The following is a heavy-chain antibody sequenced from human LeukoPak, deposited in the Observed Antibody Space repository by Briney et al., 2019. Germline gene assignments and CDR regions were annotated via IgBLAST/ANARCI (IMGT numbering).Heavy chain of an antibody. CDR1: GDSVSSNSVA. CDR3: AREGSGIPGHFDY. CDR2: TYYRSKWYN. D-gene: IGHD3-10*01. J-gene: IGHJ4*02. V-gene: IGHV6-1*01. Sequence: SQTLSLTCAIFGDSVSSNSVAWNWIRQSPSRGLEWLGRTYYRSKWYNQYAVSMKSRITVNPDTSKNQVSLQLNSVTPEDTAVYYCAREGSGIPGHFDYWGQGTLVTVSS.